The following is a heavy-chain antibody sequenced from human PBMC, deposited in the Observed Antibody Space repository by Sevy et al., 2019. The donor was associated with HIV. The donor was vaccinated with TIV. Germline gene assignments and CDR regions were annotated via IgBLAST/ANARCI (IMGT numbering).Heavy chain of an antibody. CDR3: ARGQSYSNYALFDY. J-gene: IGHJ4*01. CDR2: ISGSGGKT. V-gene: IGHV3-23*01. Sequence: GGSLRLSCAASRFTFSNYAMSWVRQAPGKGLEWVSTISGSGGKTYYADSVKGRFTISRDNCKNTLSLQMNSLRADDTAVYYCARGQSYSNYALFDYWGHGTLVTVSS. CDR1: RFTFSNYA. D-gene: IGHD4-4*01.